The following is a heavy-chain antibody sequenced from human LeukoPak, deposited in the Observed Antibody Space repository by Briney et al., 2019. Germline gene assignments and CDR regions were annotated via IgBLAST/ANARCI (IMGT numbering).Heavy chain of an antibody. CDR3: ARCSTSATPGGY. CDR1: GYTFTGYY. V-gene: IGHV1-2*02. D-gene: IGHD1-14*01. Sequence: ASVKVSCKASGYTFTGYYVHWVRQAPGQGLEWMGWINPNSGGTNYAQKFQGRVTMTRDTSISTAYMELSRLRSDDTAVYYCARCSTSATPGGYWGQGTLVTVSS. J-gene: IGHJ4*02. CDR2: INPNSGGT.